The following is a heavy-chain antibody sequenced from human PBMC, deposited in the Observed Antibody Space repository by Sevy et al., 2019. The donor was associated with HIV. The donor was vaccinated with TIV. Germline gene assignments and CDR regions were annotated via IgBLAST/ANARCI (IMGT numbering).Heavy chain of an antibody. V-gene: IGHV3-30*19. CDR3: VREGAPYRNIRYCSGNNCFYNWFDP. CDR1: QFNFDTYA. D-gene: IGHD2-15*01. Sequence: GGSLRLSCVASQFNFDTYAIHWVRQAPGKGLEWVAIISSDGDNTYYADTVKGRFTISRDNSKNTVYLQMNRLRAEDTAFYYCVREGAPYRNIRYCSGNNCFYNWFDPWGQGTLVTVSS. J-gene: IGHJ5*02. CDR2: ISSDGDNT.